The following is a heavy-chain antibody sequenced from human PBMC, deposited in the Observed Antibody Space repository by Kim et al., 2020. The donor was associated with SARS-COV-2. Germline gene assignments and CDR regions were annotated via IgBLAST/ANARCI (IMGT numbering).Heavy chain of an antibody. CDR3: VRDRMGGAFDM. D-gene: IGHD3-16*01. Sequence: GGSLRLSCATSGFTFSAYDMNWVRQAPGKGLEWLSFITKISTTIYYAESVEGRFTICRDNAKNSMCLQMNSLRDEDTALYYCVRDRMGGAFDMWGQGTMVTVSS. CDR2: ITKISTTI. CDR1: GFTFSAYD. J-gene: IGHJ3*02. V-gene: IGHV3-48*02.